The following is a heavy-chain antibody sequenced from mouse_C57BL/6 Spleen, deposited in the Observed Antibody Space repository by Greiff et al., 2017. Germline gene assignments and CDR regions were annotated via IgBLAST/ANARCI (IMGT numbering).Heavy chain of an antibody. CDR2: IYPGNSDT. CDR1: GYTFTSYW. D-gene: IGHD2-4*01. Sequence: EVQGVESGTVLARPGASVKMSCKTSGYTFTSYWMHWVKQRPGQGLEWIGAIYPGNSDTSYNQKFKGKAKLTAVTSASTAYMELSSLTNEDSAVYYCTRKSEGYYDYDGAWFAYWGQGTLVTVSA. V-gene: IGHV1-5*01. J-gene: IGHJ3*01. CDR3: TRKSEGYYDYDGAWFAY.